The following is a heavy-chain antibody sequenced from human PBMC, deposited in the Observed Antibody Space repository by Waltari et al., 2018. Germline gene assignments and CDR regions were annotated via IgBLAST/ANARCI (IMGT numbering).Heavy chain of an antibody. D-gene: IGHD3-10*01. Sequence: EVQLVDSGGGLVQPGGSLRLSCAASGFAFSTYWMTWVRQAPGKGLEGVANIKQDGTEKIYVDSVKGRFTILRDNAKTSLFLQMNSLRADDTGVYYCARILCDGSKCYNGLDVWGQGTAVTVSS. J-gene: IGHJ6*02. CDR1: GFAFSTYW. V-gene: IGHV3-7*01. CDR2: IKQDGTEK. CDR3: ARILCDGSKCYNGLDV.